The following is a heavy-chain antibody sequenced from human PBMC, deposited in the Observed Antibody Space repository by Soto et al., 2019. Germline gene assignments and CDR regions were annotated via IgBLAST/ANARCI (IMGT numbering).Heavy chain of an antibody. Sequence: EVQLVESGGGLVQPGGSLKLSCAASGFTFSGSAMHWVRQASGKGLEWVCRIRSKANSYATAYAASVKGRFTISRDDSKNTAYLQMNSLKTEDTAVYYCTRSGTDYGDYLSVDYWGQGTLVTVSS. J-gene: IGHJ4*02. CDR2: IRSKANSYAT. V-gene: IGHV3-73*01. CDR1: GFTFSGSA. D-gene: IGHD4-17*01. CDR3: TRSGTDYGDYLSVDY.